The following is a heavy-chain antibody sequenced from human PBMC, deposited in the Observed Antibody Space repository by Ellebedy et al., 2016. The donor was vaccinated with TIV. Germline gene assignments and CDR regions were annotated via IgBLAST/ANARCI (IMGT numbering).Heavy chain of an antibody. CDR2: TSTYNGDK. J-gene: IGHJ6*02. Sequence: AASVKVSCKTSGYTFTSYAISWVRQAPGQGLAWMAWTSTYNGDKKIAQQFQDRVTLTTDTSTSTVYMELRSLRSDDSAMYYCTRDCSSSACHAYYYYYGMDVWGQGTSVTVSS. CDR3: TRDCSSSACHAYYYYYGMDV. V-gene: IGHV1-18*01. D-gene: IGHD2-2*01. CDR1: GYTFTSYA.